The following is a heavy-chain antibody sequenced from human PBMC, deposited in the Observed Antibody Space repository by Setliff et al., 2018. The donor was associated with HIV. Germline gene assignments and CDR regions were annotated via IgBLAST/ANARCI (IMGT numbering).Heavy chain of an antibody. D-gene: IGHD2-8*02. J-gene: IGHJ4*02. CDR2: ISHGGATK. CDR1: GFGFYSHD. V-gene: IGHV3-48*03. Sequence: GGSLRLSCEASGFGFYSHDMNWVRQAPGKGLEWISFISHGGATKYYAESVEGRFTISRDNAKNSLYLLMHSLRAEDTAIYYCARDRLISARYWTSDYWGQGTLVTVSS. CDR3: ARDRLISARYWTSDY.